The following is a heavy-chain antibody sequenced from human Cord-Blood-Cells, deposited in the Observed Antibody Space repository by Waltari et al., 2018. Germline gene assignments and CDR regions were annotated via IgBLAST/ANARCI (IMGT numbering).Heavy chain of an antibody. D-gene: IGHD6-13*01. CDR2: IYYSGST. CDR3: ARVRIAAAGTPYWYFDL. CDR1: GGSISSYY. V-gene: IGHV4-59*01. Sequence: QVQLQESGPGLVKPSETLSLTCTVSGGSISSYYWSWIRQPPGKGLEWIGYIYYSGSTNYNPSLKSRVTISVDTSKNQFSLKLSSVTAADTAVYYCARVRIAAAGTPYWYFDLWGRGTLVTVSS. J-gene: IGHJ2*01.